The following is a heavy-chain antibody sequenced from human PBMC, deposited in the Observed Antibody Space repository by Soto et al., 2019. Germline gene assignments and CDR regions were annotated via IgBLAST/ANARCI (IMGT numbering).Heavy chain of an antibody. Sequence: QSGGSLRLSCAASGFTFSSYGMHWVRQAPGKGLEWVAVISYDGSNKYYADSVKGRFTISRDNSKNTLYLQMNSLRAEDTAVYYCAKQGASLGSGSYHDYYYYYGMDVWGQGTTVTVSS. J-gene: IGHJ6*02. D-gene: IGHD3-10*01. CDR3: AKQGASLGSGSYHDYYYYYGMDV. V-gene: IGHV3-30*18. CDR1: GFTFSSYG. CDR2: ISYDGSNK.